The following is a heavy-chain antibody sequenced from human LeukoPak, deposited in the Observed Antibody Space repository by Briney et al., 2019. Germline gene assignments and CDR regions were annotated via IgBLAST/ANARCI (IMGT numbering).Heavy chain of an antibody. Sequence: SETLSLTCSVSGYSISSGYYWGWIRQPPGKGLEWIGSIYQSGSTYYNPSLKSRVTISVDTSKNQFSLKLSSVTAADTAVYYCARRPEPLTSCWEGYGGSCYGGWWYFDLWGRGTLVTVSS. V-gene: IGHV4-38-2*02. D-gene: IGHD2-15*01. CDR2: IYQSGST. J-gene: IGHJ2*01. CDR1: GYSISSGYY. CDR3: ARRPEPLTSCWEGYGGSCYGGWWYFDL.